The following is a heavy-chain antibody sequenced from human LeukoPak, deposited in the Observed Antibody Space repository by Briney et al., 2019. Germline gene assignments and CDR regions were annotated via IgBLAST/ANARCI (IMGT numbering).Heavy chain of an antibody. CDR2: ISYSGST. V-gene: IGHV4-39*01. J-gene: IGHJ4*02. CDR1: GGSINSGSYY. Sequence: PSETLSLTRTVSGGSINSGSYYWGWIRQPPGMGLEWIGTISYSGSTYYNPSLKSRVTISVDTSKNQVSLKLSSVTAADPAVYHGAIHFRVGYISGGSCPQIDYWGQGTLVTVSS. CDR3: AIHFRVGYISGGSCPQIDY. D-gene: IGHD2-15*01.